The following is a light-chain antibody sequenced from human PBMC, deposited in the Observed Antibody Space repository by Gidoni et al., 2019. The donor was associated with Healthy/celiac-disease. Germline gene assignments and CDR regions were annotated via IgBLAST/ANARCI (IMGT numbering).Light chain of an antibody. CDR1: SSDVGGYNY. Sequence: QSALTQPASVSGSPGPSITISCTGTSSDVGGYNYVSWYQQHPGKAPKLMIYDVSNRPSGVSNRFSGSKSCNTASLTISGLQAEDEADYYCSSYTSSSTLGVVFGGGTKLTVL. CDR3: SSYTSSSTLGVV. CDR2: DVS. J-gene: IGLJ2*01. V-gene: IGLV2-14*01.